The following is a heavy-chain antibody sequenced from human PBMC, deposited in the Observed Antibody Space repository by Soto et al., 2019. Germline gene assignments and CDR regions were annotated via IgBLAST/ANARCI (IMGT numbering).Heavy chain of an antibody. CDR2: IIPIFGTA. CDR3: ARRGDSSGYHAY. CDR1: GGTFSSYA. J-gene: IGHJ4*02. D-gene: IGHD3-22*01. V-gene: IGHV1-69*12. Sequence: QVQLVQSGAEVKKPGSSVKVSCKASGGTFSSYAISWVRQAPGQGLEWMGGIIPIFGTANYAQKFQGRVTLTASEPTSTAYMELSSLRSEDTAVYYCARRGDSSGYHAYWGQGTLVTVSS.